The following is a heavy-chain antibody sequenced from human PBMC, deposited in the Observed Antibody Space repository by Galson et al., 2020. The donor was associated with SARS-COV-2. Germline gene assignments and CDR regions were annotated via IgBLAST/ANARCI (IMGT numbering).Heavy chain of an antibody. J-gene: IGHJ6*02. Sequence: SVKVSCKASGGTFSSYAISWVRQAPGQGLEWMGGIIPIFGTANYAQKFQGRVTITADESTSTAYMELSSLRSEDTAVYYCARDFWSGYPTHYYGMDVWGQGTTVTVSS. D-gene: IGHD3-3*01. CDR3: ARDFWSGYPTHYYGMDV. CDR1: GGTFSSYA. V-gene: IGHV1-69*13. CDR2: IIPIFGTA.